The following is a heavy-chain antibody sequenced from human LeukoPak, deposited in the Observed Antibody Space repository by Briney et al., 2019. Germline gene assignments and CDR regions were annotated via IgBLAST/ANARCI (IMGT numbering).Heavy chain of an antibody. CDR1: GYSISSGYY. D-gene: IGHD2-21*02. V-gene: IGHV4-38-2*02. Sequence: PSETLSLTCAVSGYSISSGYYWGWIRQPPGKGLEWIGSIYHTGRTNYNPSLKSRVTISIDTSKNQFSLKLSSVTAADTAVYYCVRDWAHCGGDCYPGYWGQGTLVTVSS. CDR3: VRDWAHCGGDCYPGY. CDR2: IYHTGRT. J-gene: IGHJ4*02.